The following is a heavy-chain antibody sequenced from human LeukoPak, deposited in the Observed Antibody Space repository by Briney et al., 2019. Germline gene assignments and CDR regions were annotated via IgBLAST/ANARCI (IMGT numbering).Heavy chain of an antibody. CDR3: AGGQDSYSYGLYYFDY. CDR1: GFTFSSYG. J-gene: IGHJ4*02. D-gene: IGHD5-18*01. CDR2: IWYDGSNK. Sequence: GGSLRLSCAASGFTFSSYGMHWVRQAPGKGLEWVAVIWYDGSNKYYADSVKGRFTISRDNSKNTLYLQMNSLRAEDTAVYYCAGGQDSYSYGLYYFDYWGQGTLVTVSS. V-gene: IGHV3-33*01.